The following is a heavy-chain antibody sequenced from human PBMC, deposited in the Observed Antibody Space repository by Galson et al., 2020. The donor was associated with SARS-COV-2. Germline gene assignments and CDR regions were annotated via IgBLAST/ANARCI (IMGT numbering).Heavy chain of an antibody. D-gene: IGHD3-9*01. V-gene: IGHV4-59*01. CDR3: ARDRPHYDILTGFIILYGMDV. J-gene: IGHJ6*02. CDR1: GGSISSYY. CDR2: IYYSGST. Sequence: SETLSLTCTVSGGSISSYYWSWIRQPPGKGLEWIGYIYYSGSTNYNPSLKSRVTISVDTSKNQFSLKLSSVTAADTAVYYCARDRPHYDILTGFIILYGMDVWGQGTTVTVSS.